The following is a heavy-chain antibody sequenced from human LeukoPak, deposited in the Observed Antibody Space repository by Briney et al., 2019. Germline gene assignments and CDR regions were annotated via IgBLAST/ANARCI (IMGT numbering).Heavy chain of an antibody. CDR2: ISYDGSNK. V-gene: IGHV3-30-3*01. D-gene: IGHD6-13*01. J-gene: IGHJ4*02. CDR3: ARDRYSSSWFPPNYFDY. CDR1: GFTFSSYA. Sequence: GRSLRLSCAASGFTFSSYAMHWVRQAPGKGLEWVAVISYDGSNKYYADSVKGRFTISRDNSKNTLYLQMNSLRAEDTAVYYCARDRYSSSWFPPNYFDYWGQGTLVTVSS.